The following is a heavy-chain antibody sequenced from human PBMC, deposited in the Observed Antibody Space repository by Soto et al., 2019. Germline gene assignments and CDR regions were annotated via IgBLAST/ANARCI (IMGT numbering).Heavy chain of an antibody. CDR3: ARRDCSATNCYTYNWFDP. CDR1: GDSSSSYY. Sequence: PSETLSLTCTVSGDSSSSYYWNLIRQPPGKGLEWIGYIYDSGSTNYNPSLKSRVTISLDTSKKHFSLKLTSLTAADTAVYYCARRDCSATNCYTYNWFDPWGQGTLVTVSS. J-gene: IGHJ5*02. V-gene: IGHV4-59*08. D-gene: IGHD2-2*01. CDR2: IYDSGST.